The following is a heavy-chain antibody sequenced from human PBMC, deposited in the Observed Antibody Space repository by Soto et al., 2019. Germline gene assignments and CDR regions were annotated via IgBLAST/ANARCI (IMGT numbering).Heavy chain of an antibody. CDR1: GFTFSSYG. V-gene: IGHV3-33*01. D-gene: IGHD1-26*01. Sequence: QVQLVESGGGVVQPGRSLRLSCAASGFTFSSYGMHWVRQAPGKGLEWVAVIWYDGSNKYYADSVKGRFTISRDNSKNTLYLQMSSLRAEDTAVYYCARARAHYTIFVGGSYHPFDYWGQGTLVTVSS. CDR2: IWYDGSNK. CDR3: ARARAHYTIFVGGSYHPFDY. J-gene: IGHJ4*02.